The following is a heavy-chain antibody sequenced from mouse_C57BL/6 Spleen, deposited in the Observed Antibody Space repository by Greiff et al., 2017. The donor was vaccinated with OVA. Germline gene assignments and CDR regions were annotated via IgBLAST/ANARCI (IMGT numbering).Heavy chain of an antibody. CDR1: GFTFSDYG. V-gene: IGHV5-17*01. CDR3: ARPSSWYFDV. Sequence: DVKLVESGGGLVKPGGSLKLSCAASGFTFSDYGMHWVRQAPEKGLEWVAYISSGSSTIYYADTVKGRFTISRDNAKNTLFLQMTSLRSEDTAMYYCARPSSWYFDVWGTGTTVTVSS. D-gene: IGHD2-10*02. J-gene: IGHJ1*03. CDR2: ISSGSSTI.